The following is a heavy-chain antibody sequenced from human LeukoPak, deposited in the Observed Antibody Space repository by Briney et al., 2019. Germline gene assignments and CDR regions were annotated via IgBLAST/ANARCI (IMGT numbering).Heavy chain of an antibody. CDR3: ARVGIAAANNWFDP. V-gene: IGHV1-69*05. D-gene: IGHD6-13*01. J-gene: IGHJ5*02. Sequence: SVKVSCKASGGTFISYAISWVRQAPGQGREWMRGIIPIFGTANYAQKFQGRVTITTDESTSTAYMELSSLRSEDTAVYYCARVGIAAANNWFDPWGQGTLVTVSS. CDR2: IIPIFGTA. CDR1: GGTFISYA.